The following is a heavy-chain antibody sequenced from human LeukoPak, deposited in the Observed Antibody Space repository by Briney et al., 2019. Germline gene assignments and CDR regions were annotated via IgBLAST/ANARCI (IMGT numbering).Heavy chain of an antibody. V-gene: IGHV4-34*01. Sequence: SETLSLTCAVYGGSFSGYYWSWIRQPPGKGLEWIGEINHSGSTNYNPSLKSRVTISVDTSKNQFSLKLSSVTAADTAVYYCARHTKRPLRLNNWFDPWGQGTLVTVSS. J-gene: IGHJ5*02. D-gene: IGHD2-15*01. CDR3: ARHTKRPLRLNNWFDP. CDR2: INHSGST. CDR1: GGSFSGYY.